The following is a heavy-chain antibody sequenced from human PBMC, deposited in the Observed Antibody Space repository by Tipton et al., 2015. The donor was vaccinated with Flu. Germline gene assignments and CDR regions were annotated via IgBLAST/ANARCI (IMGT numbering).Heavy chain of an antibody. CDR1: GGFFSSYY. Sequence: LRLSCTVSGGFFSSYYWNWIRQPPGKGLEWIGYIYNSEYTKYNPSLKSRVTISVDTSKKQFSLQLRSVTAADTAVYYCARDPSLGMPDYFDYWGQGTLVTASS. CDR3: ARDPSLGMPDYFDY. D-gene: IGHD2-2*01. CDR2: IYNSEYT. J-gene: IGHJ4*02. V-gene: IGHV4-59*12.